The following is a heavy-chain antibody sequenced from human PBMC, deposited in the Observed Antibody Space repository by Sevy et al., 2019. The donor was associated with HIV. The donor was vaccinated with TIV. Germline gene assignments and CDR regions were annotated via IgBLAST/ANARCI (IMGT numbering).Heavy chain of an antibody. V-gene: IGHV3-15*07. CDR3: SMEDGYNYFDY. CDR1: GFTLNKAW. D-gene: IGHD5-12*01. Sequence: GSLRLSCAASGFTLNKAWMNWVRQAPGKGLEWVGRIKSETDGGTTDYAEPVKGRFSISRDESKNTLYLKMNSLKIEDTAVYYCSMEDGYNYFDYWGQGALVTVSS. CDR2: IKSETDGGTT. J-gene: IGHJ4*02.